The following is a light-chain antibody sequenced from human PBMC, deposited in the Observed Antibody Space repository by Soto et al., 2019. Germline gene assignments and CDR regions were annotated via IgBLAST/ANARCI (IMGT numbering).Light chain of an antibody. CDR1: QSVSSN. CDR3: HQYNSWPRT. J-gene: IGKJ1*01. V-gene: IGKV3-15*01. Sequence: EIVMTQSPATLSVSPGERSTLXXRASQSVSSNLAWYQQKPGQAPRXLIYGAPTRATGIPARFSGSGAGTEFTLTISSLQSEDFAVYYCHQYNSWPRTFGQGTKVDIK. CDR2: GAP.